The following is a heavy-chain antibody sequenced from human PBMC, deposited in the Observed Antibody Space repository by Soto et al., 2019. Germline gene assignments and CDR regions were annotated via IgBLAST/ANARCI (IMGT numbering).Heavy chain of an antibody. CDR1: GYTFTRYD. Sequence: ASVKVSFKASGYTFTRYDINWVRQATGQGLEWMGWMNPNSGNTGYAQKFQGRVTMTRNTSISTAYMELSSLRSEDTAVYYCAREFRDIVATVGRYYYYGMDVWGQGTTVTVSS. D-gene: IGHD5-12*01. V-gene: IGHV1-8*01. CDR3: AREFRDIVATVGRYYYYGMDV. CDR2: MNPNSGNT. J-gene: IGHJ6*02.